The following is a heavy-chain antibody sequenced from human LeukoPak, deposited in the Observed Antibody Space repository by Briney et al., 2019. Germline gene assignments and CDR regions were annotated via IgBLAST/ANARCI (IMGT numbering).Heavy chain of an antibody. D-gene: IGHD3-10*01. V-gene: IGHV3-9*01. J-gene: IGHJ4*02. CDR1: GFTFDDYA. CDR2: ISWNSGSI. CDR3: AKDKSATTMVRGVIIGPYFDY. Sequence: GGSLRLSCAASGFTFDDYAMHWVRQAPGKGLEWVSGISWNSGSIGYADSVKGRFTISRDNAKNSLYLQMNSLRAEDTALYYCAKDKSATTMVRGVIIGPYFDYWAREPWSPSPQ.